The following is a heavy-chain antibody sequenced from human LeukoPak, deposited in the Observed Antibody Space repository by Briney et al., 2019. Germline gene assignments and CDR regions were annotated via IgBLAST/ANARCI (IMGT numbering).Heavy chain of an antibody. J-gene: IGHJ4*02. Sequence: PSETLSLTCTVSGGSISSYYWSWIRQPPGKGLEWIGYIYYSGSTNYNPSLKSRVTISVDTSKNQFSLKVSSVTAADTAVYFGARTNKRAHYFDYWGKGTLVTVST. CDR1: GGSISSYY. CDR2: IYYSGST. CDR3: ARTNKRAHYFDY. V-gene: IGHV4-59*01. D-gene: IGHD2-8*01.